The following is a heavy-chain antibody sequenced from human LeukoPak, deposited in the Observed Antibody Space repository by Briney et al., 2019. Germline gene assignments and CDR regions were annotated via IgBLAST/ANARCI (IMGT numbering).Heavy chain of an antibody. V-gene: IGHV3-21*01. D-gene: IGHD1-7*01. Sequence: GGSLRLSCAASGFTFSSYTMNWVRQAPGKGLEWVSSISTSGAYIYYADSVKGRFTISRDNAKNSLFLQMNSLRAEDTAVYYCAKDRGWNSFDIWGQGTMVTVSS. J-gene: IGHJ3*02. CDR2: ISTSGAYI. CDR3: AKDRGWNSFDI. CDR1: GFTFSSYT.